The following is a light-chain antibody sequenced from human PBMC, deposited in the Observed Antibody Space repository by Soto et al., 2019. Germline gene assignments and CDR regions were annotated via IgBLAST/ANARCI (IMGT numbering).Light chain of an antibody. V-gene: IGLV2-14*01. Sequence: QSVLTQPASVSGPPGQSITISCTGTSSDVGGYNYVSWYQQHPGKAPKLMIYDVSNRPSGVSNRFSGSKSGNTASLTISGLQAEDEADYYCSSYTSSSLYVFGTGTKVT. CDR1: SSDVGGYNY. J-gene: IGLJ1*01. CDR2: DVS. CDR3: SSYTSSSLYV.